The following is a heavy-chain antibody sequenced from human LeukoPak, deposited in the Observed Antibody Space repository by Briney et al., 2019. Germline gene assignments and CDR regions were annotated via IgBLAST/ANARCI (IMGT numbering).Heavy chain of an antibody. V-gene: IGHV4-61*02. CDR1: GGSISSGSYY. Sequence: SETLSLTCTVSGGSISSGSYYWSWIRQPAGKGLEWIGRIYTSGSTSYNPSLKSRVTISVDTSKNQFSLKLTSVTAADTAVYYCASDAGSSWLDAFDIWGQGTMVTVSS. CDR3: ASDAGSSWLDAFDI. D-gene: IGHD6-13*01. CDR2: IYTSGST. J-gene: IGHJ3*02.